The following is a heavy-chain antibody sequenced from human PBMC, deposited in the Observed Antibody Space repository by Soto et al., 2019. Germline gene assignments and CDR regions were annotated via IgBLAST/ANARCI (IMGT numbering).Heavy chain of an antibody. D-gene: IGHD1-26*01. CDR3: ATARIVGATNARDI. V-gene: IGHV1-18*01. CDR2: ISAYNGNT. Sequence: SVKLACKASGYTFTSYGISWVRQAPGQGLEWMGWISAYNGNTNYAQKLQGRVTMTTDTSTSTAYMELRSLRSDDTAVYYCATARIVGATNARDIWSKGTSVTVSS. J-gene: IGHJ6*04. CDR1: GYTFTSYG.